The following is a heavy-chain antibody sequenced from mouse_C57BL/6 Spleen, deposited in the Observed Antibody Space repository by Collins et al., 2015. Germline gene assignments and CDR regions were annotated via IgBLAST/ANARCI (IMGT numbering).Heavy chain of an antibody. CDR1: GYTFTDYW. CDR2: IDTSDSYT. CDR3: ARSEYYGSSSWFAY. D-gene: IGHD1-1*01. Sequence: QVQLQQPGAELVMPGASVKMSCKASGYTFTDYWMHWVKQRPGQGLEWIGAIDTSDSYTSYNQKFKGKATLTVDESSSTAYMQLSSLTSEDSAVYYCARSEYYGSSSWFAYWGQGTLVTVSA. J-gene: IGHJ3*01. V-gene: IGHV1-69*01.